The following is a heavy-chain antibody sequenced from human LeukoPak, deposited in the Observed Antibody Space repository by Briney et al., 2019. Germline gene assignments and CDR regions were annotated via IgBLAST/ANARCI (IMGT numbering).Heavy chain of an antibody. CDR3: ARETPVRGGLDY. CDR2: IWYDGSNK. CDR1: GFTFSTYG. Sequence: PGGSLRLSCIASGFTFSTYGMHWVRQAPGKGLEWVAVIWYDGSNKYYADSVKGRFTISRDNSKNTLYPQMNSLRAEDTAVYYCARETPVRGGLDYWGQGTLVTVSS. V-gene: IGHV3-33*01. D-gene: IGHD3-10*01. J-gene: IGHJ4*02.